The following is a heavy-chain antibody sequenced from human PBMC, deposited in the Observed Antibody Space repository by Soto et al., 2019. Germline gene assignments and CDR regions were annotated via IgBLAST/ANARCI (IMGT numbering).Heavy chain of an antibody. CDR1: GGSFNGYY. V-gene: IGHV4-34*01. CDR2: INHSGST. CDR3: ARRHGLDIDAYY. D-gene: IGHD3-10*01. J-gene: IGHJ4*02. Sequence: TLSLTCAVYGGSFNGYYFSWIPQPPGKGLEWIGEINHSGSTNYNPSLKSRVTISVDTSKNQFSLKLSSVTAADTAVYFCARRHGLDIDAYYWGQGILVTVSS.